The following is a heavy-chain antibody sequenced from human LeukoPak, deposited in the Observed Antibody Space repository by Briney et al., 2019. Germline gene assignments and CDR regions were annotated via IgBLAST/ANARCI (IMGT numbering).Heavy chain of an antibody. Sequence: SGTLSLTCAVSGGSISSDNWWSWVRQPPGKGLEWIGEIYHTGSTNYNPSLKSRVTMSVDKSRNQFSLKLSSVTAADTAVYYCARRGLRFLEWLYNWFDPWGQGTLVTVSS. CDR3: ARRGLRFLEWLYNWFDP. V-gene: IGHV4-4*02. CDR2: IYHTGST. J-gene: IGHJ5*02. CDR1: GGSISSDNW. D-gene: IGHD3-3*01.